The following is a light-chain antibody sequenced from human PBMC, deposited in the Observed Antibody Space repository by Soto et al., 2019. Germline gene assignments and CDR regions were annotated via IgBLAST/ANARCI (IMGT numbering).Light chain of an antibody. CDR2: DVT. CDR3: SSCTSSTTHVI. CDR1: SNDIGTYNY. V-gene: IGLV2-14*03. Sequence: QSALTQPASVSGSPGQSITISCTGTSNDIGTYNYVSWYQQHPGKAPKLMIYDVTARPSGVSNRFSGSKSGNTASLTISGLQPDDEADYYCSSCTSSTTHVIFGGGTKLTVL. J-gene: IGLJ2*01.